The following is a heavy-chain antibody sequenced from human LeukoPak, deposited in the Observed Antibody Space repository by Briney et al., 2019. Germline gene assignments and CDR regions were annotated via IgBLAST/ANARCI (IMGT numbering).Heavy chain of an antibody. CDR2: IGWNGGIL. D-gene: IGHD5-12*01. CDR3: AKDSGTQFFNR. CDR1: GFTFHGSD. Sequence: SGGSLRLSCTVSGFTFHGSDMHWVRQPPGKGPEWVAGIGWNGGILGYVDSVKGRFTISRDNAKSSLYLQMNSLRLEDTAFYYCAKDSGTQFFNRWGQGTLVTVSS. J-gene: IGHJ5*02. V-gene: IGHV3-9*01.